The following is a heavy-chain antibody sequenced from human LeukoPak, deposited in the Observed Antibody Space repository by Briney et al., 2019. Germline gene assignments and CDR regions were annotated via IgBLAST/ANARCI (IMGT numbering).Heavy chain of an antibody. CDR2: ISGSGSYI. CDR1: GVTFSNYN. V-gene: IGHV3-21*01. CDR3: ARGSGSSAWYNYFDY. J-gene: IGHJ4*02. D-gene: IGHD6-13*01. Sequence: GGSLRLSCATSGVTFSNYNMNWVRQAQGKGLEWVSSISGSGSYIFYADSVKGRFTMSRDTAKNSLYRQMNSLTAEDTAIYYCARGSGSSAWYNYFDYWGQGTLVTVSS.